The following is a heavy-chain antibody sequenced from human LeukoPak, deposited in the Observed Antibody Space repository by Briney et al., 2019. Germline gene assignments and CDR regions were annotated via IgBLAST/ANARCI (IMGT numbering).Heavy chain of an antibody. CDR1: GFTFSSYA. D-gene: IGHD6-19*01. CDR3: DHGDSSGWYGSWFDP. CDR2: ISYDGSNK. Sequence: GRSLRLSCAASGFTFSSYAMLWVRQAPGKGLEGVAVISYDGSNKYYADSVKGRFTISRDNAKNTLYLQMHSLRAEDTAVYSCDHGDSSGWYGSWFDPWGQGTLVTVSS. V-gene: IGHV3-30-3*01. J-gene: IGHJ5*02.